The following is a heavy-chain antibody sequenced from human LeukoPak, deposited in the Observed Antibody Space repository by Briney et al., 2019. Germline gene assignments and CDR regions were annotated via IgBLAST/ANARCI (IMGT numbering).Heavy chain of an antibody. Sequence: GGSLRLSCAASGFTFSSYSMNWVRQAPGKGLEWVSSIGSSSSYIYYADSVKGRFTISRDNAKNSLYLQMNSLRAEDTAVYYCARSSIHTDYWGQGTLVTVSS. J-gene: IGHJ4*02. V-gene: IGHV3-21*01. CDR3: ARSSIHTDY. CDR1: GFTFSSYS. CDR2: IGSSSSYI. D-gene: IGHD2-21*01.